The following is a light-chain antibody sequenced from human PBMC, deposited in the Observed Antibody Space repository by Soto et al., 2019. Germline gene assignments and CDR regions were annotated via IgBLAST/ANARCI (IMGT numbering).Light chain of an antibody. J-gene: IGKJ1*01. CDR3: QQSYSTPWT. CDR2: AAS. Sequence: DIQMTQSPSTLSPSVGDRVTIPCRASQSISSWLAWYQQKPGKAPKLLIYAASSLQSGVPSRFSGSGSGTDFTLTISSLQPEDFATYYCQQSYSTPWTFGQGTKVDI. V-gene: IGKV1-39*01. CDR1: QSISSW.